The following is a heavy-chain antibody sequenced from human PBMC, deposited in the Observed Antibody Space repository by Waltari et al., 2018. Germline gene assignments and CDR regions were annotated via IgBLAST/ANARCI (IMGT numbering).Heavy chain of an antibody. CDR1: GGTFSSYA. J-gene: IGHJ4*02. V-gene: IGHV1-69*10. CDR2: IIPIRGIA. Sequence: QVQLVQSGAEVKKPGSSVKVSCKASGGTFSSYAISWVRQAPGQGLEWMGGIIPIRGIANYAQKFQGRVTITADKSTSTAYMELSSLRSEDTAVYYCARHAGSSGWYDYFDYWGQGTLVTVSS. CDR3: ARHAGSSGWYDYFDY. D-gene: IGHD6-19*01.